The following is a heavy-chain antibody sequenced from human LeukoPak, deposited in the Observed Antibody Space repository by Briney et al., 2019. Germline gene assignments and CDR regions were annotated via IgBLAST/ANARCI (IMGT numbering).Heavy chain of an antibody. Sequence: SETLSLTCTVSGGSISSSNYYWAWIRQPPGKGLEWIGSVYYSGSTYYNPSLKSRVTISVDTSKNQLSLNLSSVTAAYSAVYYCASTKCAYSSSWYYFDYWGQGTLVTVSS. CDR1: GGSISSSNYY. CDR3: ASTKCAYSSSWYYFDY. CDR2: VYYSGST. D-gene: IGHD6-13*01. J-gene: IGHJ4*02. V-gene: IGHV4-39*01.